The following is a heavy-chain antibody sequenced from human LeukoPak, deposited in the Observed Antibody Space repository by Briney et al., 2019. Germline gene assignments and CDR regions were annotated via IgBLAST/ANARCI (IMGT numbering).Heavy chain of an antibody. V-gene: IGHV4-38-2*02. CDR1: GYSISSGYY. CDR2: IYHSGST. D-gene: IGHD6-19*01. CDR3: ARHITVSYDAFDL. Sequence: SETLFLTCTVSGYSISSGYYWGWIRQPPGKGLEWIGSIYHSGSTYYNPSLKSRVTISVGTSKTQFSLKLTSVTAADTAMYYCARHITVSYDAFDLWGRGTMVTVSS. J-gene: IGHJ3*01.